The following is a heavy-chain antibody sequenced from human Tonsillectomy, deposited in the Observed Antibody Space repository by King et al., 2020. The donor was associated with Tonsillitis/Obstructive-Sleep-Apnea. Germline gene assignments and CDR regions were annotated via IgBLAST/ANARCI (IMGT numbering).Heavy chain of an antibody. CDR1: GFTFSDYY. V-gene: IGHV3-11*05. Sequence: QVQLVESGGGLVKPGGSLRLSCAASGFTFSDYYMSWIRQAPGKGLEWVSYISTSGSFTNYAESVKDRFTISRDNARRSFYLQMNSLRAEDTAVYYCARHSTMTTWGFYYYMDVWGEGTTVTVPS. CDR3: ARHSTMTTWGFYYYMDV. J-gene: IGHJ6*03. CDR2: ISTSGSFT. D-gene: IGHD4-17*01.